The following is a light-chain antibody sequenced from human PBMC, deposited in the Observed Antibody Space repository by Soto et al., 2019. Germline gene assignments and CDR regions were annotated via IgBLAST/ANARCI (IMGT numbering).Light chain of an antibody. Sequence: EIVLTQSPGTLSLSPGERATLSCRASQSVSSRLAWYQQKPGQAPRLLISGASSRATGIPDRFSGSGSATDFTLTISRLEPDDFATYYCQQYSSYSTFGQGTKVEIK. CDR3: QQYSSYST. J-gene: IGKJ1*01. V-gene: IGKV3-20*01. CDR1: QSVSSR. CDR2: GAS.